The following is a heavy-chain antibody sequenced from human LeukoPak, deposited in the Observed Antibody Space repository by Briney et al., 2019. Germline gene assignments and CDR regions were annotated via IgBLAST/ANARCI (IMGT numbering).Heavy chain of an antibody. J-gene: IGHJ4*02. CDR1: GFIFGKFW. CDR2: IKQDGSEK. V-gene: IGHV3-7*01. Sequence: GGSLRLSCVASGFIFGKFWMSWVRQAPGKGLEWVANIKQDGSEKYYVDSVKGRFTISRDNAKNSLYLQMNSLRAEDTAVYYCARDLTQGPAFDYWGQGTLVTVSS. CDR3: ARDLTQGPAFDY.